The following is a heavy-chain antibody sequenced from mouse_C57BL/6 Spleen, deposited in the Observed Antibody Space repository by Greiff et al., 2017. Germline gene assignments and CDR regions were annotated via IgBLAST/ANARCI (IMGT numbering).Heavy chain of an antibody. V-gene: IGHV1-85*01. J-gene: IGHJ4*01. Sequence: QVQLQQSGPDLVKPGASVKLSCKASGYTFTSYDINWVKQRPGQGLEWIGWIYPRDGSSKYNEKFKVKATLTVGTSSSTAYMELHSLTSEDSAVYFCARSSYAMDYWGQGTSVTVYS. CDR3: ARSSYAMDY. CDR1: GYTFTSYD. CDR2: IYPRDGSS.